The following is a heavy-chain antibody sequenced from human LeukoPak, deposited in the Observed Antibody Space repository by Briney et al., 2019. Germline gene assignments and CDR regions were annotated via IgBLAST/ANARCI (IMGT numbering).Heavy chain of an antibody. J-gene: IGHJ4*02. Sequence: GESLKISCKGSGYSFTSYWIGWVRQMPGKGLEWMGIIYPGDSDTRYSPSFQGQVTISADKSISTAYLQWSSLKASDTAMYYCARQKRRGYDILTGLDYWGQGTLVTVSS. CDR3: ARQKRRGYDILTGLDY. CDR2: IYPGDSDT. CDR1: GYSFTSYW. D-gene: IGHD3-9*01. V-gene: IGHV5-51*01.